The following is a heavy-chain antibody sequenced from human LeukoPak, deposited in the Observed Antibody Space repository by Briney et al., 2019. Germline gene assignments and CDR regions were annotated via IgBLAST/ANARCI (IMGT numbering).Heavy chain of an antibody. CDR2: VYYTGNT. J-gene: IGHJ6*03. CDR1: GGSMTNYY. D-gene: IGHD2-15*01. V-gene: IGHV4-59*01. Sequence: SETLSLTCTVSGGSMTNYYGSWIRQPPGKGLEWIGYVYYTGNTRYDPSLTSRVIISVDTSRNQFSLRLYSVTAADTAVYYCARLLPNTLPGLPYNYHYLDVWGKGTTVTVSS. CDR3: ARLLPNTLPGLPYNYHYLDV.